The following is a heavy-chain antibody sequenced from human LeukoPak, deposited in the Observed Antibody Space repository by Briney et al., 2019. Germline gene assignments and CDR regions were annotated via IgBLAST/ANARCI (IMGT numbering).Heavy chain of an antibody. Sequence: PGGSLRLSCAASGFTLSSYTMNWVRQAPGKGLEWVSYISSSSDTTYYADSVKGRFTMSRDIAKSSLYLQMNSLRAEDTAVYYCARDSPRAVWGKGTTVTIFS. CDR2: ISSSSDTT. J-gene: IGHJ6*04. CDR1: GFTLSSYT. CDR3: ARDSPRAV. V-gene: IGHV3-48*01.